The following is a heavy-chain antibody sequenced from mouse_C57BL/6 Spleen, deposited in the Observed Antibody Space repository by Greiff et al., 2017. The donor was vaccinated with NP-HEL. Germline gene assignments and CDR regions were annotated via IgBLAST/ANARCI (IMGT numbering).Heavy chain of an antibody. D-gene: IGHD1-1*01. V-gene: IGHV1-81*01. CDR3: VRGDRDYYGSSQVFDY. J-gene: IGHJ2*01. CDR1: GYTFTSYG. CDR2: IYPRSGNT. Sequence: VQLQQSGAELARPGASVKLSCKASGYTFTSYGISWVKQRTGQGLEWIGEIYPRSGNTYYNEKFKGKATLTADKSSSTAYMELRSLTSEDSAVYFCVRGDRDYYGSSQVFDYWGQGTTLTVSS.